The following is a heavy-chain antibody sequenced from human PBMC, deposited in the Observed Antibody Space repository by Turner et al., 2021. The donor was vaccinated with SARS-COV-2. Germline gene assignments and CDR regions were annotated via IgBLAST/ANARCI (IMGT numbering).Heavy chain of an antibody. Sequence: EVQLLESGGGLVQPGGSLRLPCVASGFTFGSHAMSWVRQAPGKGLEWVSAISGSGGTTYYADSVKGQFTISRDNSKNTLYLQMNSLRAEDTALYYCAKDQTVATLDYYYSMDVWGQGTTVTVSS. J-gene: IGHJ6*02. V-gene: IGHV3-23*01. CDR3: AKDQTVATLDYYYSMDV. CDR2: ISGSGGTT. CDR1: GFTFGSHA. D-gene: IGHD4-17*01.